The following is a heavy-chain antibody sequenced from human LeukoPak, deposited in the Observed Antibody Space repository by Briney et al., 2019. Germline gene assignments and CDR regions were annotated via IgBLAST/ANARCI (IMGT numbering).Heavy chain of an antibody. Sequence: GGSLRLSCAAPGFTISTYGMNWVRQAPGKGLEWVSTISGSDDSTYYAGSVKGRFTISRDNSKNMLYLQMDSLRAEDTAVYYCARDGITMRILEYWGQGTLVTVSS. V-gene: IGHV3-23*01. CDR2: ISGSDDST. CDR1: GFTISTYG. D-gene: IGHD3-10*01. CDR3: ARDGITMRILEY. J-gene: IGHJ4*02.